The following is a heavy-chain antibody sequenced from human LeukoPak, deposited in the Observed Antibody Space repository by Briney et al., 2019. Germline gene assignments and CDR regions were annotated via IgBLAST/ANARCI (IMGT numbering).Heavy chain of an antibody. J-gene: IGHJ4*02. CDR2: ISGSGIST. D-gene: IGHD5-12*01. CDR1: GFTFNIYA. Sequence: GGSLRLSCAASGFTFNIYAMNWVRQASGKGLEWVSTISGSGISTHYADSVKGRFTVSRDNSKNTLYLQMNSLRAEDTAVYFCAKDQHGYDKPIDYWGQGTLVTVSS. V-gene: IGHV3-23*01. CDR3: AKDQHGYDKPIDY.